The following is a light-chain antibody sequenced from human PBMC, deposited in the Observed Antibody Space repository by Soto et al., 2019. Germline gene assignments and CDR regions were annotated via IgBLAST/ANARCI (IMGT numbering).Light chain of an antibody. CDR1: QSVSGN. Sequence: EIMMTQSPATLSVSPGERATLSCRASQSVSGNLAWYQQKPGQAPRLLIYGASTRATGIPARFSGSGSGTEFTLTISSLQSEDFAVYYCQQYNNWWTFGQGTKVEI. J-gene: IGKJ1*01. V-gene: IGKV3-15*01. CDR2: GAS. CDR3: QQYNNWWT.